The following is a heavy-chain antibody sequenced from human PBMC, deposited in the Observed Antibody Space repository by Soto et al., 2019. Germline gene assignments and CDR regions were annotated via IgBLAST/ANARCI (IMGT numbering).Heavy chain of an antibody. V-gene: IGHV3-23*01. CDR2: ISSSGDTT. CDR3: VKSKGDRTSRRGDH. CDR1: GFTFSSYA. J-gene: IGHJ4*02. Sequence: DVQLLESGGNLVHPGWSLRLSCAASGFTFSSYAMSWVRQAPGKGLEWVSGISSSGDTTYYRDSVKGRFTISRDNSKNSLYLQMNSLRAEDTAIYYCVKSKGDRTSRRGDHWGQGTLVTVSS. D-gene: IGHD2-2*01.